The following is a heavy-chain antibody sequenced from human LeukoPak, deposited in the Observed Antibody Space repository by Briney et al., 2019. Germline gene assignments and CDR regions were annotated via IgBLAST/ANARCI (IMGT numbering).Heavy chain of an antibody. Sequence: SETLSLTCTVSGGSISSYYWSWIRQPPGKGLEWIGYIYYSGSTNYNPSLKSRVTISVDTSKNQFSLKLSSVTAADTAAYYCASAGMVRGPYYYYMDVWGKGTTVTVSS. D-gene: IGHD3-10*01. CDR3: ASAGMVRGPYYYYMDV. J-gene: IGHJ6*03. CDR1: GGSISSYY. V-gene: IGHV4-59*01. CDR2: IYYSGST.